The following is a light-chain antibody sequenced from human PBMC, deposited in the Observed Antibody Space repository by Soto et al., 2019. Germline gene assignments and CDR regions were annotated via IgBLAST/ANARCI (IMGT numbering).Light chain of an antibody. CDR3: QHYGSSPRT. CDR1: QRVNSAY. V-gene: IGKV3-20*01. J-gene: IGKJ1*01. CDR2: GAS. Sequence: IVLTQSPGTLSLSPGERATVSCRASQRVNSAYLAWYQQKPGQAPRLLISGASSSATGIPDRFSGSGSETDFTLSITRLEPEDFAVYYCQHYGSSPRTFGQGTKVEV.